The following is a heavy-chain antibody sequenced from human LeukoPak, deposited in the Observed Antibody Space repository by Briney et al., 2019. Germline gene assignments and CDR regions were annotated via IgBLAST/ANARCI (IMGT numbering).Heavy chain of an antibody. D-gene: IGHD6-13*01. J-gene: IGHJ4*02. CDR3: AKGRDSSSWCPSFGYFDY. Sequence: GGSLRLSCAASGFTFSSYAMSWVRQAPGKGLEWVSAISGSGGSTYYADSVKGRFTISRDNSKNTLHLQMNSLRAEDTAVYYCAKGRDSSSWCPSFGYFDYWGQGTLVTASS. CDR2: ISGSGGST. V-gene: IGHV3-23*01. CDR1: GFTFSSYA.